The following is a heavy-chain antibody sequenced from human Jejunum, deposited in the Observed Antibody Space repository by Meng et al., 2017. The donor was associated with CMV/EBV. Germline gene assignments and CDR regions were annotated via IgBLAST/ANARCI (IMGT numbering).Heavy chain of an antibody. J-gene: IGHJ5*02. CDR1: VRSINSGSSY. CDR3: ARGGDSRGGAWFDP. V-gene: IGHV4-30-4*08. CDR2: IYYSGRP. D-gene: IGHD2-21*02. Sequence: SVRSINSGSSYWPWLRQPPGKGLWCVGYIYYSGRPYYSPSLRSRILMSLDSSKNQFSLKLTSVTAADTAIYYCARGGDSRGGAWFDPWGQGTLVTVSS.